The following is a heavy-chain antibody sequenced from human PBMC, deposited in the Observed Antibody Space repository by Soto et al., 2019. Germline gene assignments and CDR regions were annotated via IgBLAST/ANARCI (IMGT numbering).Heavy chain of an antibody. D-gene: IGHD2-15*01. Sequence: SETLSLTCTVSGGSLSGYYWSWIRQPPGKGLEWIWFIFYSGSTNYNPSLKSRLTISVDPSKNHFSLNLSSVTAADTAVFYFAGSVYRNCSGGSCYQPRHAFVIWGQGTMVTVSS. CDR2: IFYSGST. CDR3: AGSVYRNCSGGSCYQPRHAFVI. V-gene: IGHV4-59*08. J-gene: IGHJ3*02. CDR1: GGSLSGYY.